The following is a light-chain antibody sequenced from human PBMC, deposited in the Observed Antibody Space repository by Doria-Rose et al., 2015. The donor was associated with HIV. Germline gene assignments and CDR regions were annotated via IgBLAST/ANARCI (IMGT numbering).Light chain of an antibody. CDR2: WAS. CDR3: QQYYDTPS. J-gene: IGKJ3*01. V-gene: IGKV4-1*01. CDR1: QSLLYTSKNY. Sequence: VLIQSPESLGMSLGERATLNCKSNQSLLYTSKNYLAWYQQKPGQPPKLLIYWASTRQSGVPARFSGSGSGTDFTLTISSLEAEDVAVYYCQQYYDTPSFGPGTTVDIK.